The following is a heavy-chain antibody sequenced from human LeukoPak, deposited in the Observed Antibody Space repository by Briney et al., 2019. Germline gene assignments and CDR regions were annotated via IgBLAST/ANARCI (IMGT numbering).Heavy chain of an antibody. CDR2: IKVDGSET. CDR3: ARDGHWEVTRGHYFDY. J-gene: IGHJ4*02. V-gene: IGHV3-7*01. D-gene: IGHD4-11*01. Sequence: PGGSLRLSCAASGFTFSDYYMSWVRQVPGKGLEWLANIKVDGSETYYVDSLKGRFTISRDNAKNSVYLQMNSLRVEDTAVYYCARDGHWEVTRGHYFDYWGQGTLVTVSS. CDR1: GFTFSDYY.